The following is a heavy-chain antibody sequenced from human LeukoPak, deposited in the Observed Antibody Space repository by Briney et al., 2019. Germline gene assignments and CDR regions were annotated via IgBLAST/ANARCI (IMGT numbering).Heavy chain of an antibody. J-gene: IGHJ2*01. CDR2: IIPIFGTA. Sequence: GASVKVSCKASGYTFTGYYMHWVRQAPGQGLEWMGGIIPIFGTANYAQKFQGRVTITADKSTSTAYMELSSLRSEDTAVYYCARDRRFLEWLPVASHWYFDLWGRGTLVTVSS. V-gene: IGHV1-69*06. CDR1: GYTFTGYY. CDR3: ARDRRFLEWLPVASHWYFDL. D-gene: IGHD3-3*01.